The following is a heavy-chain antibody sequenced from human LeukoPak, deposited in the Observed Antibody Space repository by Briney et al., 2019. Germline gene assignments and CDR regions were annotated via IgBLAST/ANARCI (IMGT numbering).Heavy chain of an antibody. V-gene: IGHV4-4*07. CDR2: IYTSGST. CDR1: GGSISTYY. Sequence: SETLSLTCTVSGGSISTYYWSWIRQPAGKGLEWIGRIYTSGSTNYNPSLKSRVTMSVDTSKKHFSLKLSSVTAADTAVYYCARVLADGCNSRKDAFDIWGQGTMVTVSS. J-gene: IGHJ3*02. CDR3: ARVLADGCNSRKDAFDI. D-gene: IGHD5-24*01.